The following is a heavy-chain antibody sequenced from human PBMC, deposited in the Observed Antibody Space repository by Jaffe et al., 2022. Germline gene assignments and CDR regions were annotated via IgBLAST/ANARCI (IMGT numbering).Heavy chain of an antibody. J-gene: IGHJ2*01. Sequence: EVQLVESGGGLVKPGGSLRLSCAASGFTFSSYSMNWVRQAPGKGLEWVSSISSSSSYIYYADSVKGRFTISRDNAKNSLYLQMNSLRAEDTAVYYCARDYCSSTSCYEFGWYFDLWGRGTLVTVSS. D-gene: IGHD2-2*01. V-gene: IGHV3-21*01. CDR1: GFTFSSYS. CDR2: ISSSSSYI. CDR3: ARDYCSSTSCYEFGWYFDL.